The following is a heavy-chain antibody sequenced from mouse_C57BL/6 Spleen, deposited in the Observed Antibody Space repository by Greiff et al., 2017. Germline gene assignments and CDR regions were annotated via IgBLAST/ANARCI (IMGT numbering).Heavy chain of an antibody. CDR2: INPSTGGT. CDR3: ARRGYYGSSYAMDY. Sequence: DVKLQESGPELVKPGASVKISCKASGYSFTGYYMHWVKQSSEKSLEWIGEINPSTGGTSYNQKFKGKATLTVDKSSSTAYMQLKSLTSEDSAVYYCARRGYYGSSYAMDYWGQGTSVTVSS. V-gene: IGHV1-43*01. CDR1: GYSFTGYY. D-gene: IGHD1-1*01. J-gene: IGHJ4*01.